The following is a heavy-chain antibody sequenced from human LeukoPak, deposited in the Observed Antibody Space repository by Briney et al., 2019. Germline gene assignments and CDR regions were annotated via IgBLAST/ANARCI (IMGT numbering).Heavy chain of an antibody. Sequence: SETLSLTCTVSGGSISSSSYYWSWIRQPPGQGLEWIGYIYYSGSTNYNPSLKSRVTISVDTSKNQFSLKLSSVTAADTAVYYCARRHDDAFDIWGQGTMVTVSS. CDR1: GGSISSSSYY. CDR3: ARRHDDAFDI. V-gene: IGHV4-61*05. CDR2: IYYSGST. J-gene: IGHJ3*02.